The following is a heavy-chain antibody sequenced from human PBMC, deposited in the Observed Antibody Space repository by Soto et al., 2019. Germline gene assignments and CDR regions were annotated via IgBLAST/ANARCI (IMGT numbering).Heavy chain of an antibody. CDR3: ARDVELLGIGFHYYYGMDV. CDR1: GYTFTSYY. J-gene: IGHJ6*02. CDR2: INPSGGST. V-gene: IGHV1-46*01. Sequence: ASVKVSCKASGYTFTSYYMHWLRQAPGQGLEWMGIINPSGGSTSYAQKFQGRVTMTRDTSTSTVYMELSSLRSEDTAVYYCARDVELLGIGFHYYYGMDVWGQGTTVTVSS. D-gene: IGHD7-27*01.